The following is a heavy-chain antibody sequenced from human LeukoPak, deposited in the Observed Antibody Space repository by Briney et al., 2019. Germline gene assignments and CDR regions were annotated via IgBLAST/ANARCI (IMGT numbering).Heavy chain of an antibody. CDR2: ISAYNGNT. CDR3: ATSRDYYDSSGYYDY. CDR1: GYTFTSYG. J-gene: IGHJ4*02. V-gene: IGHV1-18*01. Sequence: GASVKVSCKASGYTFTSYGISWVRQAPGQGLEWMGWISAYNGNTNYAQKLQGRVTMTTDTSTSTAYMELRGLRSDDTAVYYCATSRDYYDSSGYYDYWGQGTLVTVSS. D-gene: IGHD3-22*01.